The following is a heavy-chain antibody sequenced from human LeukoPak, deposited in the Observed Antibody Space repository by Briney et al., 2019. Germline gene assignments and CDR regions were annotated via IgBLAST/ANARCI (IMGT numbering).Heavy chain of an antibody. CDR1: GGSISSYY. CDR2: IYHSGST. CDR3: ARARGIVGATSIDY. J-gene: IGHJ4*02. V-gene: IGHV4-59*12. D-gene: IGHD1-26*01. Sequence: SETLSLTCTVSGGSISSYYWSWIRQPPGKGLEWIGYIYHSGSTYYNPSLESRVTISVDRSKNQFSLKLSSVTAADTAVYYCARARGIVGATSIDYWGQGTLVTVSS.